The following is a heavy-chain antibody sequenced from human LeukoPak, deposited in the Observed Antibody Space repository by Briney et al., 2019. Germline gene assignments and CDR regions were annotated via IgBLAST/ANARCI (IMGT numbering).Heavy chain of an antibody. D-gene: IGHD3-22*01. CDR1: GFTFSSYS. Sequence: GGSLRLSCAASGFTFSSYSMNWVRQAPGKGLEWVSSISSSSSYIYYADSVKGRFTISRDNAKNSLYLQMNSLRAEDTAVYYCAICRDSSGYYLVPFDYWGQGTLVTVSS. CDR3: AICRDSSGYYLVPFDY. CDR2: ISSSSSYI. V-gene: IGHV3-21*01. J-gene: IGHJ4*02.